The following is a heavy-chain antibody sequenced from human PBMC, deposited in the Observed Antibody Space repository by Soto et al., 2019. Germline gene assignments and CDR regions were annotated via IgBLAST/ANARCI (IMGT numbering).Heavy chain of an antibody. Sequence: PSETLSLTCAVYGGSFSGYYWSWIRQPPGKGLEWIGEINHSGSTNYNPSLKSRVTISVDTSKNQFSLKLSSVTAADTAVYYCARGLGDIVVVPAARSKTGARRPFDYWGQGTLVTVSS. V-gene: IGHV4-34*01. CDR2: INHSGST. J-gene: IGHJ4*02. D-gene: IGHD2-2*01. CDR3: ARGLGDIVVVPAARSKTGARRPFDY. CDR1: GGSFSGYY.